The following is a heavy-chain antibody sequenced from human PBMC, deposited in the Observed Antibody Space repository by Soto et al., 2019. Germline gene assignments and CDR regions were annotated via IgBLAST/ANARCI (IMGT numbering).Heavy chain of an antibody. J-gene: IGHJ4*02. CDR3: ARVSSGWYLDFDY. CDR2: IKQDGSEK. V-gene: IGHV3-7*01. D-gene: IGHD6-19*01. Sequence: GGSLRLSCAASGFTFSSYWMSWVRQAPGKGLEWVANIKQDGSEKYYVDSVKGRFTISRDNAKNSLYLQMNSLRAEDTAVYYCARVSSGWYLDFDYWGQGTLVTVSS. CDR1: GFTFSSYW.